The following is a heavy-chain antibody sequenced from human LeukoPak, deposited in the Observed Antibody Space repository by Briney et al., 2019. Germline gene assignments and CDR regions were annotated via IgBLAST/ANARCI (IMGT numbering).Heavy chain of an antibody. CDR3: AKASFGYTSTSGMDV. J-gene: IGHJ6*02. CDR1: GLTFGSDV. CDR2: IIPGDTTT. Sequence: PGGSLRLSCAASGLTFGSDVMSWVRQAPGKGLEWVSTIIPGDTTTYYAASVKGRFTISRDNSKNAPHLQMNSLRGEDTAVYYCAKASFGYTSTSGMDVWGQGTTVIVSS. D-gene: IGHD5-18*01. V-gene: IGHV3-23*01.